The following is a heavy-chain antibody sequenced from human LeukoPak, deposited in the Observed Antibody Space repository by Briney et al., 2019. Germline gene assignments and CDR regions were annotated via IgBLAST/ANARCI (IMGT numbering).Heavy chain of an antibody. CDR3: ARDPEYYYDSSGYYLGLYFDY. Sequence: GSSVKVSCKASGGTFSSYAISWVRQAPGQGLEWMGGIIPIFGTANYAQKFQGRVTITADESTSTAYMELSSLRSEDTAVYYCARDPEYYYDSSGYYLGLYFDYWGQGTLVTVSS. J-gene: IGHJ4*02. CDR2: IIPIFGTA. D-gene: IGHD3-22*01. V-gene: IGHV1-69*01. CDR1: GGTFSSYA.